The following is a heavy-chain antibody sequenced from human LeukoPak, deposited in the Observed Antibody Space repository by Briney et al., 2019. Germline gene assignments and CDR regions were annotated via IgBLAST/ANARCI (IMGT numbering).Heavy chain of an antibody. V-gene: IGHV4-59*12. D-gene: IGHD5-18*01. CDR2: IYYSGST. J-gene: IGHJ4*02. Sequence: SETLSLTCTVSGGSISSYYWSWIRQPPGKGLEWIGYIYYSGSTNYNPSLKSRVTISVDTSKNQFSLKLSSVTAADTAVYYCARGGFGYSYGDGLDYWGQGTLVTVSS. CDR3: ARGGFGYSYGDGLDY. CDR1: GGSISSYY.